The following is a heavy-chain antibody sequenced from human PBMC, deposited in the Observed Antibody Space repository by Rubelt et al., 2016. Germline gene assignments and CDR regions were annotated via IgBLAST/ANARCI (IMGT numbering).Heavy chain of an antibody. D-gene: IGHD5-18*01. CDR2: INHSGST. V-gene: IGHV4-34*01. Sequence: QVQLQQWGAGLLKPSETLSLTCAVYGGSFSGYYWSWIRQPPGKGLEWIGEINHSGSTNYNPSLKSRFTISVDPSKNQFSLKLSSVTAAETAVYYCASGGNVDTAISYWGQGTLVTVSS. CDR3: ASGGNVDTAISY. CDR1: GGSFSGYY. J-gene: IGHJ4*02.